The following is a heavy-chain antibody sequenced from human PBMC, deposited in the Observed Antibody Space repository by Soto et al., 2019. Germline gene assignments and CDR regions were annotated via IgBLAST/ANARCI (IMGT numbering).Heavy chain of an antibody. J-gene: IGHJ4*02. CDR1: DDSFRGAEYY. CDR2: TYCNGVT. CDR3: PRGPGYIVGWRTFDL. V-gene: IGHV4-30-4*01. D-gene: IGHD6-19*01. Sequence: SETLSLTCTVSDDSFRGAEYYWSWIRQPLGKGPEWIGYTYCNGVTKYNPALRSRVTMSEDPSKTQFSLRLSPVTSSDPAAYFCPRGPGYIVGWRTFDLWGRGILVTVSS.